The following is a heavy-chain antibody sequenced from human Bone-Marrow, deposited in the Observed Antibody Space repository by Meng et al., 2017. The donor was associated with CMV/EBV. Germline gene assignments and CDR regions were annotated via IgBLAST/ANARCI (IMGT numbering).Heavy chain of an antibody. D-gene: IGHD2-21*02. V-gene: IGHV1-18*01. Sequence: SGYTFIKYADNWVRQAPGQGLEWMGGINAYSGHRNYAQKVQGRVTMTTDTSTSTAYMELKNLRSDDTAVYYCTRHGVVTDPNQEFDYWGQGTLVTVSS. CDR2: INAYSGHR. CDR3: TRHGVVTDPNQEFDY. CDR1: GYTFIKYA. J-gene: IGHJ4*02.